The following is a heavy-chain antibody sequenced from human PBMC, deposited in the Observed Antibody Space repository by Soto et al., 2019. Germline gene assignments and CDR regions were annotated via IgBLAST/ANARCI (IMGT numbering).Heavy chain of an antibody. V-gene: IGHV4-30-4*01. CDR1: GGSISSGDYY. D-gene: IGHD3-10*01. J-gene: IGHJ4*02. CDR3: ARAIPDAGSGTYYKPRYYFDY. CDR2: IYYSGST. Sequence: LSLTCTVSGGSISSGDYYWSWIRQPPGKGLEWIGYIYYSGSTYYNPSLKSRVTISVDTSKNQFSLKLSSVTAADTAVYYCARAIPDAGSGTYYKPRYYFDYWGQGTLVTVSS.